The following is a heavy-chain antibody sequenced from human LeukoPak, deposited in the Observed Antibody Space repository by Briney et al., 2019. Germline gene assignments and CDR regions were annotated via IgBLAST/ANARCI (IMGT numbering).Heavy chain of an antibody. CDR1: GFTFGSYA. J-gene: IGHJ6*03. CDR2: ISGSGGST. CDR3: AIILGYCSSTSCYRGDYMDV. V-gene: IGHV3-23*01. D-gene: IGHD2-2*01. Sequence: PGGSLRLSCAASGFTFGSYAMSWVRQAPGKGLEWVSAISGSGGSTYYADSVKGRFTISRDNSKNTLYLQMNSLRAEDTAVYYCAIILGYCSSTSCYRGDYMDVWGKGTTVTVSS.